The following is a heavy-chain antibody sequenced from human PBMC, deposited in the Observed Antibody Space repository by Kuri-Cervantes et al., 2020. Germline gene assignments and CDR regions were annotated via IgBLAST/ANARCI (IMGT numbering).Heavy chain of an antibody. CDR3: ARMICSSTSCYYLDY. J-gene: IGHJ4*02. Sequence: GSLRLSCAASGFTFSSYAMSWVRQPPGKGLEWIGYIYGSRITNYNPSLKSRVTISVDTSKSQFSLKLSSVTAADTAVYYCARMICSSTSCYYLDYWGQGTLVTVSS. V-gene: IGHV4-59*01. CDR2: IYGSRIT. D-gene: IGHD2-2*01. CDR1: GFTFSSYA.